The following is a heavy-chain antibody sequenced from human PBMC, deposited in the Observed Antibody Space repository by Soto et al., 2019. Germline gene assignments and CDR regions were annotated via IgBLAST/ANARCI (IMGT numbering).Heavy chain of an antibody. CDR1: GYIFVNYG. D-gene: IGHD3-16*01. CDR3: AIEDNYVTTTPQDV. CDR2: ISPYSGNT. J-gene: IGHJ6*02. V-gene: IGHV1-18*01. Sequence: QVQLVQSGDEVREPGSSVKVSCKASGYIFVNYGIAWVRQAPGQGLEWMGWISPYSGNTHYASKVQGRLTMTTDTSTRTAYWDLGSLKSEYTGGYNCAIEDNYVTTTPQDVWGQGTTVTVSS.